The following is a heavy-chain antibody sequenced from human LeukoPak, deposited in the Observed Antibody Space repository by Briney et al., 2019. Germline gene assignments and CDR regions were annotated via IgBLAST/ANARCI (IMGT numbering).Heavy chain of an antibody. CDR2: INHSGST. V-gene: IGHV4-34*01. Sequence: PSETLSLTCAVYGGSFSGYYWSWIRQPPGKGLEWIGEINHSGSTNYTPSLKSRVTISVDTSKNQFSLKLNSVTAADTAVYYCARGYYDSSGYYQSPIFDYWGQGTLVTVSS. CDR3: ARGYYDSSGYYQSPIFDY. D-gene: IGHD3-22*01. J-gene: IGHJ4*02. CDR1: GGSFSGYY.